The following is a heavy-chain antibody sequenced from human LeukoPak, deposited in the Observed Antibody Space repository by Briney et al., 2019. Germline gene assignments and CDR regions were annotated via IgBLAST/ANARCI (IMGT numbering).Heavy chain of an antibody. CDR1: GFTFSTYA. Sequence: GGSLRLSCAASGFTFSTYAMNWVRQAPGKGLEWVSSIRSSSSYIYYADSVKGRFTISRDNAEKSLYLQMNSLRAEDTAVYFCARDLGDYSSGYKSYFDYWGQGTLVTVSS. CDR2: IRSSSSYI. D-gene: IGHD6-25*01. J-gene: IGHJ4*02. CDR3: ARDLGDYSSGYKSYFDY. V-gene: IGHV3-21*01.